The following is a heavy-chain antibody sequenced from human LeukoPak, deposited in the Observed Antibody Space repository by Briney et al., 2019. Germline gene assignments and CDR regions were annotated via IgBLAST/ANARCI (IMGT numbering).Heavy chain of an antibody. J-gene: IGHJ4*02. Sequence: GGSLRLSCVASGFTFSSYNMHWVRQAPGKGLEWVSTISSTTDNYNYYAGSVKGRFTISRDNARNSLYLQMNSLRVVDTAVYYCARGTNWSPLDFDYWGQGTLVTVSS. D-gene: IGHD1-20*01. CDR1: GFTFSSYN. V-gene: IGHV3-21*06. CDR3: ARGTNWSPLDFDY. CDR2: ISSTTDNYN.